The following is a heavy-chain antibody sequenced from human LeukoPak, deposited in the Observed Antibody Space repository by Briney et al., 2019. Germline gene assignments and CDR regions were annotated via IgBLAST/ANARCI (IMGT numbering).Heavy chain of an antibody. Sequence: GGSLRLSCVGSGFTFRLFSLTWVRQAPGKGLEYLASISGSSSLIYYADSVKGRFTTSRDNAMNSVYLQMNALRVDDTAVYFCVRGDRRDYWGQGTLVTVSS. V-gene: IGHV3-21*06. J-gene: IGHJ4*02. CDR3: VRGDRRDY. CDR1: GFTFRLFS. CDR2: ISGSSSLI. D-gene: IGHD3-22*01.